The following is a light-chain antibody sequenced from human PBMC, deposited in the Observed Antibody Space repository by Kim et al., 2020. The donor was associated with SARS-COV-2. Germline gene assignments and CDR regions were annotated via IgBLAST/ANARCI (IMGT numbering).Light chain of an antibody. CDR3: QAWGSSTWV. Sequence: SVSPGQTASITCSGDKLVDKYACWYQQEPGQSPVLVIYRDSKRRSGIPERVSGSKSGNTATLTISGTQAMGEADYYCQAWGSSTWVFGGGTQLTVL. J-gene: IGLJ3*02. V-gene: IGLV3-1*01. CDR2: RDS. CDR1: KLVDKY.